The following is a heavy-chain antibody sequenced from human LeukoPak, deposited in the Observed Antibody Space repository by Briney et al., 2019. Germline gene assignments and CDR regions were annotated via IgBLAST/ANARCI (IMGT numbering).Heavy chain of an antibody. Sequence: SETLSLTCAVYGGSFSGYYWSWIRQPPGKGLEWIGEINHSGSTNYNPSLKSRVSISVDTSKNKISLKLSSVTAADTAVYYCARVGGPYYDFWSGYPDAFDIWGQGTMVTVSS. J-gene: IGHJ3*02. CDR2: INHSGST. CDR1: GGSFSGYY. V-gene: IGHV4-34*01. CDR3: ARVGGPYYDFWSGYPDAFDI. D-gene: IGHD3-3*01.